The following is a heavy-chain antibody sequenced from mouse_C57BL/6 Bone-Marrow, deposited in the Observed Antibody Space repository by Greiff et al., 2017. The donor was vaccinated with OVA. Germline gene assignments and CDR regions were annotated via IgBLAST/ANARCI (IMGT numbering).Heavy chain of an antibody. CDR3: ARVEEGYIWYVDV. D-gene: IGHD2-2*01. Sequence: VQLKQSGPELVKPGASVKISCKASGYSFTDYNMNWVKQSNGKSLEWIGVINPNYGTTSYNQKFKGKATLTVDQSSSTAYMQLTRLTSEDSAVYYCARVEEGYIWYVDVWGTGTTVTVSS. CDR2: INPNYGTT. J-gene: IGHJ1*03. CDR1: GYSFTDYN. V-gene: IGHV1-39*01.